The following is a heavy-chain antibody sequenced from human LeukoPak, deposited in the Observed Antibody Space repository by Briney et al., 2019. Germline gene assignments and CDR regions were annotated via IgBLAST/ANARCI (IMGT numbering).Heavy chain of an antibody. CDR1: GFTFSSYS. CDR3: AKEKKFYGSGSYYSFDY. Sequence: GGSLRLSCAASGFTFSSYSMNWVRQAPGKGLEWVSSISSSSSYIYYADSVKGRFTISRDNAKNSLYLQMNSLRAEDTAVYYCAKEKKFYGSGSYYSFDYWGQGTLVTVSS. D-gene: IGHD3-10*01. V-gene: IGHV3-21*01. J-gene: IGHJ4*02. CDR2: ISSSSSYI.